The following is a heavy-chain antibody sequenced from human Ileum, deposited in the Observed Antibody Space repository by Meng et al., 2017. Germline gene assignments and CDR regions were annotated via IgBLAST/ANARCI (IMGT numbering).Heavy chain of an antibody. CDR3: VRDGSSSSGGTL. CDR1: GGSISNYY. CDR2: IYASVST. J-gene: IGHJ2*01. D-gene: IGHD2-2*01. Sequence: QGQVEGSGPGLVKRSETLSLTCQVSGGSISNYYWSWIRQPAGKGLEWIGRIYASVSTNYNPSLRTRITRSVDTSKSQFSLKLTSITAADTAVYYCVRDGSSSSGGTLWGRGTLVTVSS. V-gene: IGHV4-4*07.